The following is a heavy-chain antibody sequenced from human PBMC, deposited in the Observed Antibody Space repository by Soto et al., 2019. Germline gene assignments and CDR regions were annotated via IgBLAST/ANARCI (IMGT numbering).Heavy chain of an antibody. Sequence: QVQLQESGPGLVKPSQTLSLTCTVSGGSISSGGYYWSWIRQHPGKGLGWIGYIYYSGSTYYNPPLKRRVTISVDTSKNQFSLKLSSVTAADTAVYYCARVCGGDCHYGMDVWGQGTTVTVSS. J-gene: IGHJ6*02. D-gene: IGHD2-21*02. CDR1: GGSISSGGYY. V-gene: IGHV4-31*03. CDR3: ARVCGGDCHYGMDV. CDR2: IYYSGST.